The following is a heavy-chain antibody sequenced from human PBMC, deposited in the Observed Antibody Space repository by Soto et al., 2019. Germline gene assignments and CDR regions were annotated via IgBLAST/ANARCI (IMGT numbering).Heavy chain of an antibody. CDR1: GYTLTELS. Sequence: ASVKVSCKVSGYTLTELSMHWVRQAPGKGLEWMGGFDPEDGETIYAQKFQGRVTMTEDTSTDTAYMELSSLRSEDTAVYYCATLSMVRGVISSWFDPWGQGTLVTVSS. J-gene: IGHJ5*02. CDR2: FDPEDGET. D-gene: IGHD3-10*01. CDR3: ATLSMVRGVISSWFDP. V-gene: IGHV1-24*01.